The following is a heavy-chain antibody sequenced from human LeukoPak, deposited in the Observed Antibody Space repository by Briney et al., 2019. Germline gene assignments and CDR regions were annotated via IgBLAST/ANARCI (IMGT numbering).Heavy chain of an antibody. CDR1: GGSISSYY. Sequence: SETLSLTCTVSGGSISSYYWSWIRQPPGKGLEWIGYIYTSGSTNYNPSLKSRVTISVDTSKNQFSLKLSSVTAADTAVNYCARQSEYPSRYYYYMDVWGKGTTVTVSS. D-gene: IGHD2-2*01. V-gene: IGHV4-4*09. CDR2: IYTSGST. J-gene: IGHJ6*03. CDR3: ARQSEYPSRYYYYMDV.